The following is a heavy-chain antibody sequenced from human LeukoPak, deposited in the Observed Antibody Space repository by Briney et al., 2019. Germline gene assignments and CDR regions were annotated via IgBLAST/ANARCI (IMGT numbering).Heavy chain of an antibody. CDR1: GFTFSSYA. Sequence: GGSLRLSCAASGFTFSSYAMSWVRQAPGKGLEWVSAISGSGGSTYYADSVKGRFTISSDNSKNTLYLQMDSLRAEDTAVYYCAKDKDGGTFDYWGQGTLVTVSS. CDR2: ISGSGGST. D-gene: IGHD1-1*01. J-gene: IGHJ4*02. CDR3: AKDKDGGTFDY. V-gene: IGHV3-23*01.